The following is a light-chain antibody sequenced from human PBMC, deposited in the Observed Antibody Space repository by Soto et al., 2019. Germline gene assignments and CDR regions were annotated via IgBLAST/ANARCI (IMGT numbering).Light chain of an antibody. V-gene: IGLV2-14*01. CDR3: SSYTSSSPLGYV. CDR1: SSDVGGYNY. Sequence: QSALTQPASVSGSPGQSITISCTGTSSDVGGYNYVSWYQQHPGKAPKLMIYDVSNRPSGVSNRFSGSKSGNTASMTISGLQVEDEADYYCSSYTSSSPLGYVFGTGTKLTVL. CDR2: DVS. J-gene: IGLJ1*01.